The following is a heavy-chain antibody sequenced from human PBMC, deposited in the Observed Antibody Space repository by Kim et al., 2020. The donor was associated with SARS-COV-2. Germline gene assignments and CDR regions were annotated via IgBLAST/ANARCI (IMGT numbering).Heavy chain of an antibody. D-gene: IGHD6-19*01. Sequence: SETLSLTCTVSGGSISSYYWSWIRQPPGKGLEWIGYIYYSGSTNYNPSLKSRVTISVDTSKNQFSLKLSSVTAADTAVYYCARGVYARYSRVWYSDYWGQGTQVTDSS. CDR1: GGSISSYY. CDR2: IYYSGST. V-gene: IGHV4-59*12. CDR3: ARGVYARYSRVWYSDY. J-gene: IGHJ4*02.